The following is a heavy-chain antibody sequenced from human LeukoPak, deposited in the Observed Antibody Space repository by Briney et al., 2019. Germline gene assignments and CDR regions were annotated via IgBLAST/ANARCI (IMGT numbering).Heavy chain of an antibody. J-gene: IGHJ5*02. V-gene: IGHV3-33*06. CDR3: AKDPGDSSGYYSGGWFDP. CDR2: IWYDGSNK. D-gene: IGHD3-22*01. Sequence: GRSMRLSCAASGFTFSSYGMHWVRQAPGKGLEWVAVIWYDGSNKYYADSVKGRFTISRDNSKNTLYLQMNSLRAEDTAVYYCAKDPGDSSGYYSGGWFDPWGQGTLVTVSS. CDR1: GFTFSSYG.